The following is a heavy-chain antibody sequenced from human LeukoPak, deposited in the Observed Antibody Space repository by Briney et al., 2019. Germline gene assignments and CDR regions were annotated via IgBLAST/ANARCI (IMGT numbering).Heavy chain of an antibody. J-gene: IGHJ5*02. V-gene: IGHV1-2*02. Sequence: ASVKVSCKASGCTFTGYYMHWVRQAPGQGLEWMGWINPNSGGTNYAQKFQGRVTMTRDTSISTAYMELSRLRSDDTAVYYCAREYVWGSYLHYNWFDPWGQGTLVTVSS. CDR1: GCTFTGYY. D-gene: IGHD3-16*02. CDR3: AREYVWGSYLHYNWFDP. CDR2: INPNSGGT.